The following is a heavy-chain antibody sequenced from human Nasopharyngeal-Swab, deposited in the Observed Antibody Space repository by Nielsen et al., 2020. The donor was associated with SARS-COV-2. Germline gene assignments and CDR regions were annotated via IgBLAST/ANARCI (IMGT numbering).Heavy chain of an antibody. D-gene: IGHD6-6*01. J-gene: IGHJ4*02. Sequence: GESLKISCGASGFTFDDYAMHWVRQAPGKGLEWVCLINGDGGTSYYADSVEGRFTISRDNSKNFVYLQMNSLTTEDSGFYYCGKDIQGGEYSSPSVDSWGQGTLVTVSS. V-gene: IGHV3-43*02. CDR1: GFTFDDYA. CDR3: GKDIQGGEYSSPSVDS. CDR2: INGDGGTS.